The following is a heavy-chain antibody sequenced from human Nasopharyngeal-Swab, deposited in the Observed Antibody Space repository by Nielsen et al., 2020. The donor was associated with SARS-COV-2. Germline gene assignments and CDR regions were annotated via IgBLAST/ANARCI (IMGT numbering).Heavy chain of an antibody. CDR1: GYTFTSYG. V-gene: IGHV1-18*04. CDR2: IGAYNGNT. Sequence: ASVKVSCKASGYTFTSYGISWVRQAPGQGLEWMGWIGAYNGNTNYAQKLQGRVTMTTDTSTSTAYMELRSLRSDDTAVYYCARVRGGSSSWYQGSDAFDIWGQGTMVTVSS. J-gene: IGHJ3*02. CDR3: ARVRGGSSSWYQGSDAFDI. D-gene: IGHD6-13*01.